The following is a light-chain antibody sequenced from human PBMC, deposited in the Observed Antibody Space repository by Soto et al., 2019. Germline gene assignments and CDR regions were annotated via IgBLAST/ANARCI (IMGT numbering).Light chain of an antibody. CDR2: EVS. V-gene: IGLV2-14*01. Sequence: QSALTQSASVSGSPGQSITISCSGTSSDVGGYNYVSWYQQHPGKAPKLMIYEVSSRPSGVSNRFSGSKSGNTASLTISGLQAEDEADYYCSSYTSSSTLVFGRGTKVTVL. J-gene: IGLJ2*01. CDR1: SSDVGGYNY. CDR3: SSYTSSSTLV.